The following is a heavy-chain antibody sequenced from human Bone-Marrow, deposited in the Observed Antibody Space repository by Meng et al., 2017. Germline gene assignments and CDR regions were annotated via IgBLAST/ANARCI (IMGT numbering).Heavy chain of an antibody. V-gene: IGHV3-30*01. Sequence: GGSLRLSCAASGFTFSSYAMHWVRQAPGKGLEWVAVISYDGSNKYYADSVKGRFTISRDNSKNPLYLQMNSLRAEDTAVYYCAREMYDSSGYYRYYGMDVWGQGTMVTVSS. CDR2: ISYDGSNK. CDR3: AREMYDSSGYYRYYGMDV. D-gene: IGHD3-22*01. CDR1: GFTFSSYA. J-gene: IGHJ6*02.